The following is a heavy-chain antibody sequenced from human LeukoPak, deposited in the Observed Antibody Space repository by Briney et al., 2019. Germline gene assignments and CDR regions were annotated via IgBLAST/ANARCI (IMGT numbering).Heavy chain of an antibody. J-gene: IGHJ4*02. CDR2: LKVEGSDK. CDR3: TRDVHDY. CDR1: GFTVCSDW. D-gene: IGHD3-10*02. V-gene: IGHV3-7*01. Sequence: GGSLRLSCAASGFTVCSDWMSWGRQAPGEGGEWGAPLKVEGSDKSYVDSVKGRFSISRDNAENSLYLQMNSLRAEDTAVYYCTRDVHDYWGQGTLVTVSS.